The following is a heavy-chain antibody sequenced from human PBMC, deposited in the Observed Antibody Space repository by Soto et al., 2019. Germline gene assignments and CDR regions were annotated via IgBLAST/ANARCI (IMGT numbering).Heavy chain of an antibody. CDR2: IYPCDSDT. V-gene: IGHV5-51*01. CDR3: ARHSGGWPNYYYYGMDV. CDR1: GYSFTSYW. D-gene: IGHD6-19*01. J-gene: IGHJ6*02. Sequence: PGESLKISCKGSGYSFTSYWIGWVRQMPGKGLEWMGIIYPCDSDTRYSPSFQGQVTISADKSISTAYLQWSSLKASDTAMYYCARHSGGWPNYYYYGMDVWGQGTTVTVSS.